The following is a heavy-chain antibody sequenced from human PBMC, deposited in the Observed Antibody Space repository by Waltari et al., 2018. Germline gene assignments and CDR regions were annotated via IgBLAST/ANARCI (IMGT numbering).Heavy chain of an antibody. Sequence: QVQLQQWGAGLLKPSETLSLTCAVYGGSFSGYYWSWIRQPPGKGLEWIGEINHSGSTNYNRALKRRVTIAVDTSKTQFSLKLSSVTAADTAVYYCARSGLRYVAPGHGYYFDYWGQGTLVTVSS. V-gene: IGHV4-34*01. J-gene: IGHJ4*02. CDR1: GGSFSGYY. D-gene: IGHD3-9*01. CDR2: INHSGST. CDR3: ARSGLRYVAPGHGYYFDY.